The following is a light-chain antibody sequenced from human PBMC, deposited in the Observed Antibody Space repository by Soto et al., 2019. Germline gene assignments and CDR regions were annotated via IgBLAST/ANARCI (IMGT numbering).Light chain of an antibody. V-gene: IGKV1-5*01. Sequence: DIQVTQSPSTLSASVGDRITITCRASQSISSRLAWYQQKPGRAPNLLMYDASNLRSGVPSRFSGSGSGTEFTLTISSLQPDDFATYYCQQYNRYPTFGQGTTVQI. CDR1: QSISSR. J-gene: IGKJ1*01. CDR3: QQYNRYPT. CDR2: DAS.